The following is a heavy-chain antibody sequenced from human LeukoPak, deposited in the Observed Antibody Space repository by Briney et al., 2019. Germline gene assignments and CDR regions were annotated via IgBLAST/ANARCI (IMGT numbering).Heavy chain of an antibody. D-gene: IGHD5-18*01. CDR1: GYTFTGYY. V-gene: IGHV1-18*04. CDR3: ARDGGYGRRYYHHYGMEV. J-gene: IGHJ6*02. CDR2: ISAYNGNT. Sequence: GASVKVSCKASGYTFTGYYMHWVRQAPGQGLEWMGWISAYNGNTNYAQKLQGRVTMTTDASTSTAYMELRSLGSDDTAVYYCARDGGYGRRYYHHYGMEVWGQGTTVTVSS.